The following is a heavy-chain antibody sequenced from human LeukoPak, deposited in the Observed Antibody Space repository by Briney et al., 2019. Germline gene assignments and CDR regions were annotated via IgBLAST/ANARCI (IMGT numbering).Heavy chain of an antibody. CDR3: AKPRGLGYFDAFDI. D-gene: IGHD3-22*01. V-gene: IGHV3-23*01. Sequence: GGSLRLSCAASGFTFSSYAMSWVRQAPGKGLEWVSSISDSGDYTYYADSVEGRFTISRDNSKNTLYLRMNSLRAEDTAVYYCAKPRGLGYFDAFDIWGQGTMVTVSS. CDR2: ISDSGDYT. J-gene: IGHJ3*02. CDR1: GFTFSSYA.